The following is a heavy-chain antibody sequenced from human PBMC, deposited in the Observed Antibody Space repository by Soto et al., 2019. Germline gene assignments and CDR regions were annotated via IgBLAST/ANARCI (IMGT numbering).Heavy chain of an antibody. D-gene: IGHD6-19*01. Sequence: EVQQLESGGGLVQPGGSLRLSCAASGFTFSNYAIAWVRQAPGKGLEWVSGISGSGGTTYYADSVKGRFTISRDNSKDTLHLQMNSLRAEDTAVYYCAKTPRQWLVYFDYWGQGALVTVSS. J-gene: IGHJ4*02. CDR2: ISGSGGTT. CDR1: GFTFSNYA. CDR3: AKTPRQWLVYFDY. V-gene: IGHV3-23*01.